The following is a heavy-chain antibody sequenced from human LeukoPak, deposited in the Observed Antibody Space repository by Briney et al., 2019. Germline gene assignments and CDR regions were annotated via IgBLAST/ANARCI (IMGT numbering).Heavy chain of an antibody. J-gene: IGHJ4*02. D-gene: IGHD6-19*01. CDR3: ARGGGGIAVAGRDFDY. V-gene: IGHV1-8*01. CDR2: MNPNSGNT. Sequence: ASVKVSCKASGYTFTSYDINWVRQATGQGLEWMGWMNPNSGNTGYAQKFQGRVTMTRNTSISTAYMELSSLRSEDTAVYYCARGGGGIAVAGRDFDYGGQGTLVTVSP. CDR1: GYTFTSYD.